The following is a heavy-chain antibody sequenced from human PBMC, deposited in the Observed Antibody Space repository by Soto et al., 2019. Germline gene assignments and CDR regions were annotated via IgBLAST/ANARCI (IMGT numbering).Heavy chain of an antibody. J-gene: IGHJ4*02. CDR3: AIFFYGSGSYYYFDY. D-gene: IGHD3-10*01. CDR1: GYTFTSYA. V-gene: IGHV1-3*01. Sequence: ASVKVSCKASGYTFTSYAMHWVRQAPGQRLEWMGWINAGNGNTKYSQKFQGRVTITRDTSASTAYMELSSLRSEDTAVYYCAIFFYGSGSYYYFDYWGQGTLVTVSS. CDR2: INAGNGNT.